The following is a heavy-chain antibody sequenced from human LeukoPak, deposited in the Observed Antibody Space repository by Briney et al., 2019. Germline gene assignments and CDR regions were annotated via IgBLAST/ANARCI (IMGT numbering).Heavy chain of an antibody. V-gene: IGHV3-21*01. CDR1: GFTFSSYS. CDR3: ASSRLGESFDY. CDR2: ISSSSGYI. Sequence: GGSLRLSCAASGFTFSSYSMNWVRQAPGKGLEWVSSISSSSGYIYYADSVKGRFTISRDNAKNSLYLQMNSLRAEDTAVYYCASSRLGESFDYWGQGTLVTVSS. J-gene: IGHJ4*02. D-gene: IGHD3-10*01.